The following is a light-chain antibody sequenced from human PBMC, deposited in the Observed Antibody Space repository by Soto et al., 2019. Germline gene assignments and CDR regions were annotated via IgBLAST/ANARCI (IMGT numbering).Light chain of an antibody. Sequence: QPVLTQPPSVSGASGQRITISCTGSPSNIGAGFDVHWYQQFPGTAPKLLIYGTTSRPSGVPDRFSGSQSGTSASLAITGLQAGDEADYYCQSYDTSLSGAWVFGGGTKVTVL. CDR1: PSNIGAGFD. CDR2: GTT. CDR3: QSYDTSLSGAWV. J-gene: IGLJ3*02. V-gene: IGLV1-40*01.